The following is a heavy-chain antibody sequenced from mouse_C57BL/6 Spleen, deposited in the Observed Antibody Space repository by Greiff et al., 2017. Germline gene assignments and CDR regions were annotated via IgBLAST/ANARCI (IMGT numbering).Heavy chain of an antibody. Sequence: QVQLQQPGAELVMPGASVKLSCKASGYTFTSYWMHWVKQRPGQGLEWIGEIDPSDSYTNYNQKFKGKSILTVDKSSSTAYMQLSSLTSEDSAVFYCARGLNWYFDVWGTGTTVTAAS. J-gene: IGHJ1*03. CDR3: ARGLNWYFDV. V-gene: IGHV1-69*01. CDR2: IDPSDSYT. CDR1: GYTFTSYW. D-gene: IGHD3-3*01.